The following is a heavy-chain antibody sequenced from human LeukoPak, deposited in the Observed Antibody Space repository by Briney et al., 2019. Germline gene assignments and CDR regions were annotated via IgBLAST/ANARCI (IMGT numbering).Heavy chain of an antibody. CDR3: ARAPGGYYYDSSGYFDY. CDR1: GYTFTSYA. Sequence: RASVKVSCKASGYTFTSYAMHWVRQAPGQRLEWMGWINAGNGNTKYSQEFQGRVTITRDTSASTAYMELSSLRSEDMAVYYCARAPGGYYYDSSGYFDYWGQGTLVTVSS. CDR2: INAGNGNT. J-gene: IGHJ4*02. V-gene: IGHV1-3*03. D-gene: IGHD3-22*01.